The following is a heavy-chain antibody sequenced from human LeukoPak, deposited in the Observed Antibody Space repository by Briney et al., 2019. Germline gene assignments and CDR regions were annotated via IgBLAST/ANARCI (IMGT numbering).Heavy chain of an antibody. CDR2: IKQDGSEK. V-gene: IGHV3-7*05. D-gene: IGHD6-6*01. CDR1: GFTFSSYW. CDR3: ARGKEVEQLVDYYYGMDV. J-gene: IGHJ6*02. Sequence: PGGSLRLSCAASGFTFSSYWMSWVRQAPGKGLEWVANIKQDGSEKYYVDSVKGRFTISRDNAKNSLYLQMNSLRAEDTAAYYCARGKEVEQLVDYYYGMDVWGQGTTVTVSS.